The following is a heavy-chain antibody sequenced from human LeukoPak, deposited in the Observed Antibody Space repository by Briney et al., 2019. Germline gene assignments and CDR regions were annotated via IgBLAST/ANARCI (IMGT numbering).Heavy chain of an antibody. D-gene: IGHD2-2*02. CDR3: AAGVVVPAAILLSSVDY. CDR1: GGSISSGSYY. V-gene: IGHV4-61*02. Sequence: PSQTLSLTCTVSGGSISSGSYYWSWIRQPAGKGLEWIGSIYTSGSTNYNPSLKSRVTISVDTSKNQFSLKLSSVTAADTAVYYCAAGVVVPAAILLSSVDYWGQGTLVTVSS. J-gene: IGHJ4*02. CDR2: IYTSGST.